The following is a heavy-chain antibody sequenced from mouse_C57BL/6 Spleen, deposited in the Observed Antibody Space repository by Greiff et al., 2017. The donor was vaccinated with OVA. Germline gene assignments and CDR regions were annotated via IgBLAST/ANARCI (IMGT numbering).Heavy chain of an antibody. J-gene: IGHJ1*03. CDR1: GYAFSSSW. CDR3: ARSLITTVVATDV. Sequence: VQLQQSGPELVKPGASVKISCKASGYAFSSSWMNWVKQRPGKGLEWIGRIYPGDGDTNYNGKFKGKATLTADKSSSTAYMQLSSLTSEDSAVYFCARSLITTVVATDVWGTGTTVAVSS. V-gene: IGHV1-82*01. CDR2: IYPGDGDT. D-gene: IGHD1-1*01.